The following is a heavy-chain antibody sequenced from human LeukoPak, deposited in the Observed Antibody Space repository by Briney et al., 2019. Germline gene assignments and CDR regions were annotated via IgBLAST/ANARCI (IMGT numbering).Heavy chain of an antibody. CDR3: AKGTSNLISAVAGTYYYYYGMDV. V-gene: IGHV1-18*01. J-gene: IGHJ6*02. D-gene: IGHD6-19*01. CDR1: GYTFTSYG. Sequence: ASVKVSCKASGYTFTSYGISWVRQAPGQGLEWMGWISAYNGNTNYAQKLQGRVTMTTDTSTSTAYMELRSLRSDDTAVYYCAKGTSNLISAVAGTYYYYYGMDVWGQGTTVTVSS. CDR2: ISAYNGNT.